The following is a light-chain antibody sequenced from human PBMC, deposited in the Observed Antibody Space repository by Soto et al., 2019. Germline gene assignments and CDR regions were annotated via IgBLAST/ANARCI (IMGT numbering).Light chain of an antibody. CDR2: DAS. J-gene: IGKJ5*01. V-gene: IGKV3-20*01. CDR1: QRVSSGY. Sequence: EIVLTQSPGTLSLSPGERATLSCRASQRVSSGYVAWYQQKPGQAPRLLIYDASNRATGIPARYSASGSGTDFTLTISRLEPEDFAVFFCQQYGTSEIIFGQGTRLEIK. CDR3: QQYGTSEII.